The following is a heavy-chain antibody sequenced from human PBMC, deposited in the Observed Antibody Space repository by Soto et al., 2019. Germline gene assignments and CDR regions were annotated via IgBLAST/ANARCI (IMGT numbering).Heavy chain of an antibody. V-gene: IGHV4-38-2*01. CDR1: GDSISSGFY. CDR2: VYQTGSI. J-gene: IGHJ4*02. Sequence: SETLSLTCAVSGDSISSGFYWTWIRQPPGKGLEWIGSVYQTGSIHYNPSLKSRVTISVDTSKNQFSLKMISVTASDTAVFYCAKIADFDYWGPGPLVTVSS. CDR3: AKIADFDY.